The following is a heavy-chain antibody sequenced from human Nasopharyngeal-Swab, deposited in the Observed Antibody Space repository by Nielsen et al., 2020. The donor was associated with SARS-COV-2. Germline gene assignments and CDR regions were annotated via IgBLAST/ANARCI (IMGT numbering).Heavy chain of an antibody. J-gene: IGHJ4*02. D-gene: IGHD3-16*02. CDR1: AGPISSYY. CDR2: IYYNGST. Sequence: SETLSLTCTVSAGPISSYYWSWIRQPPGKGLEWIGYIYYNGSTNYNPSLKSRVTISVDTSKNQFSLKLSSVTAADTAVYYCARATSLIGVWGSYRYTGHDYWGQGTLVTVSS. CDR3: ARATSLIGVWGSYRYTGHDY. V-gene: IGHV4-59*13.